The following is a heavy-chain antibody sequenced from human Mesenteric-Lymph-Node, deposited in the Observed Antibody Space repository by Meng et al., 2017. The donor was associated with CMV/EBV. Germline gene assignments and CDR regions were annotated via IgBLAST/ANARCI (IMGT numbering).Heavy chain of an antibody. CDR3: ARDSQYSSSPVTFDY. CDR1: GFTFSDYY. Sequence: GESLKISCAASGFTFSDYYMSWIRQAPGKGLEWVSYISSSGSTIYYADSVKGRFTISRDNAKYSLYLQMNSLRAEDTAVYYCARDSQYSSSPVTFDYWGQGTLVTVSS. CDR2: ISSSGSTI. J-gene: IGHJ4*02. V-gene: IGHV3-11*01. D-gene: IGHD6-6*01.